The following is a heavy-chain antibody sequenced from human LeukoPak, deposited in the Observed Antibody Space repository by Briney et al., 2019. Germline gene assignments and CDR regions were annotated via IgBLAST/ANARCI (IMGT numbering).Heavy chain of an antibody. CDR1: GGSFSGYY. CDR3: ARVRCSGGSCPYYYYYYYMDV. D-gene: IGHD2-15*01. CDR2: INHSGST. J-gene: IGHJ6*03. V-gene: IGHV4-34*01. Sequence: SETLSLTCAVYGGSFSGYYWSWIRQPPGKGLEWIGEINHSGSTNYNPSLQSRVTISIDTSKNQFSLKLRFVTAADTAVYYCARVRCSGGSCPYYYYYYYMDVWGKGTTVTVSS.